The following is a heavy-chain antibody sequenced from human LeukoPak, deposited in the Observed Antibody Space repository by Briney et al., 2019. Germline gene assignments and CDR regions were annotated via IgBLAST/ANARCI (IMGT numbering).Heavy chain of an antibody. CDR1: GFSFSSYT. CDR3: ARKNDAWVYLDY. V-gene: IGHV3-23*01. CDR2: ISGGGDTT. Sequence: GGSLRLSCSASGFSFSSYTMTWVRQAPGKGPEWVSIISGGGDTTFYTDSVKGRFTISRDNSKNTLYLQMNSLRAEDTAVYYCARKNDAWVYLDYWGQGALVTVSS. D-gene: IGHD1-1*01. J-gene: IGHJ4*02.